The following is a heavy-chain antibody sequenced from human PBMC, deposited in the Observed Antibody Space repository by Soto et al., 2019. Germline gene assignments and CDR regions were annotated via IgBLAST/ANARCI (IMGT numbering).Heavy chain of an antibody. Sequence: DVQLVESGGGLVQPGDSLKLSCAASGFTFSGSAVHWVRQASGKGLEWVGRIRSKTNSYATSYGASVKGRFTISRDDSENTAFLHMSSLKVEDTAVYFCTRRYFFDSSCHYQGDFWGRGTLVTVSS. CDR2: IRSKTNSYAT. J-gene: IGHJ4*02. CDR3: TRRYFFDSSCHYQGDF. CDR1: GFTFSGSA. V-gene: IGHV3-73*02. D-gene: IGHD3-22*01.